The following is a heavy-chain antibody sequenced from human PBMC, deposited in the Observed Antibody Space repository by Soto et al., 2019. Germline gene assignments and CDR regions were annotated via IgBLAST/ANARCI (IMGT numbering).Heavy chain of an antibody. J-gene: IGHJ5*02. D-gene: IGHD3-22*01. CDR1: GYTFTSYA. CDR2: INAGNGNT. Sequence: QVQLVQSGAEVKKPGASVKVSCKASGYTFTSYAMHWVRQAPGQRLEWMGWINAGNGNTKYSQKFQGRVTITRDTSASTAYMELSSLRSEDTAVYYCARAPITMIVVVITGWFDPWGQGTLVTVSS. CDR3: ARAPITMIVVVITGWFDP. V-gene: IGHV1-3*01.